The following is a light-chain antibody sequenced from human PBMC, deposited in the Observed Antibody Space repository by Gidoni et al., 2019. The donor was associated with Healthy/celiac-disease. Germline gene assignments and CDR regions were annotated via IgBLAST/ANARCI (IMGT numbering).Light chain of an antibody. CDR1: QSLLQSNGYNY. Sequence: DIVMTQSPLPLPVIPGEPASISCRSSQSLLQSNGYNYLDWYLQKPGQSPQLLIYLGSNRASGVPDRFSGSGSGTDFTLRISRVEAEDVGVYYCMQALQTPPTFGGGTKVEIK. J-gene: IGKJ4*01. V-gene: IGKV2-28*01. CDR3: MQALQTPPT. CDR2: LGS.